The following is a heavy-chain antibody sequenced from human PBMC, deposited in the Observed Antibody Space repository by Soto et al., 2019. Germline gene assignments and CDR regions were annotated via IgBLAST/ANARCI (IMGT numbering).Heavy chain of an antibody. Sequence: QVQLVQSGAEVKKPGASVKVSCKASGYTFTSYYMHWVRQAPGQGLEWMGIINPSGGSTSYAQKFQGRVTMTRDTSTSTVYMELSSLRSEDTAVYYCARDQITMVRGGSGFDPWGQGTLVTVSS. D-gene: IGHD3-10*01. CDR3: ARDQITMVRGGSGFDP. V-gene: IGHV1-46*03. CDR2: INPSGGST. CDR1: GYTFTSYY. J-gene: IGHJ5*02.